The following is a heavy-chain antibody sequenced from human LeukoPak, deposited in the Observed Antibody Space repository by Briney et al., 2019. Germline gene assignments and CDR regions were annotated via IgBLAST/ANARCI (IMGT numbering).Heavy chain of an antibody. CDR1: GGSFSGYY. CDR2: INHSGST. J-gene: IGHJ4*02. Sequence: SETLSLTCAVYGGSFSGYYWSWIRQPPGKGLEWIGEINHSGSTNYNPSLKSRVTISVDTSKNQFSLKLSSVTAADTAVYYCARVGYSYGLPFDYWGQGTLVTVSS. V-gene: IGHV4-34*01. D-gene: IGHD5-18*01. CDR3: ARVGYSYGLPFDY.